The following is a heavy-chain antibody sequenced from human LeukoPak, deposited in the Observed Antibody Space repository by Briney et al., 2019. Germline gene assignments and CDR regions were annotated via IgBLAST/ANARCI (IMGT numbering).Heavy chain of an antibody. D-gene: IGHD1-26*01. V-gene: IGHV1-18*01. J-gene: IGHJ5*02. CDR1: GYTFTNYG. Sequence: ASVKVPCKASGYTFTNYGLSWVRQAPGQGLEWMGWISAYNGNTYYAQKFQGRVTMTEDTSTDTAYMELSSLRSEDTAVYYCATVAYSGSSRWFDPWGQGTLVTVSS. CDR2: ISAYNGNT. CDR3: ATVAYSGSSRWFDP.